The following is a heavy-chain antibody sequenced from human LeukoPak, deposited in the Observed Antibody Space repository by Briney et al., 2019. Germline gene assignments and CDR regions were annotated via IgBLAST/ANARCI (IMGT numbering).Heavy chain of an antibody. Sequence: GGSLRLSCAASGFTFSSYAMSWVRQAPGKGLEWVSAISGSGGSTYYADSVKGRFTISRDNSKNTLYLQMNSLRAEDTAVYYCAKDRYSEVTTSPPEDYWGQGTLVTVSS. CDR2: ISGSGGST. CDR1: GFTFSSYA. J-gene: IGHJ4*02. D-gene: IGHD4-11*01. V-gene: IGHV3-23*01. CDR3: AKDRYSEVTTSPPEDY.